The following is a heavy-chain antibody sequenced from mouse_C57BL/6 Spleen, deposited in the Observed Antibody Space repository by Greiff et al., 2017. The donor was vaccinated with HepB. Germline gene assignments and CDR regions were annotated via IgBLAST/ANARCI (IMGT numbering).Heavy chain of an antibody. J-gene: IGHJ1*03. Sequence: QVQLQQSGAELVRPGASVTLSCKASGYTFTDYEMHWVKQTPVHGLEWIGAIDPETGGTAYNQKFKGKAILTADKSSSTAYMELRSLTSEDSAVYYCTRSNYGSSYGYFDVWGTGTTVTVSS. D-gene: IGHD1-1*01. CDR2: IDPETGGT. V-gene: IGHV1-15*01. CDR1: GYTFTDYE. CDR3: TRSNYGSSYGYFDV.